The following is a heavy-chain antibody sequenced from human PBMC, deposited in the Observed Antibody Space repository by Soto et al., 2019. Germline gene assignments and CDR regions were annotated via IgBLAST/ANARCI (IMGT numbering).Heavy chain of an antibody. CDR2: VSYEGGV. CDR1: RDSVTSVNNY. CDR3: ARGSAWPNNFFDP. Sequence: QVQLQESGPGLVKASETLSLTCTVSRDSVTSVNNYWSWIRPPPGKGLEWIGYVSYEGGVNYEPSLKGRLTISLDAPKNQFSLHLTSVTAADTALYFCARGSAWPNNFFDPWGQGIRVIVSS. V-gene: IGHV4-61*01. D-gene: IGHD1-20*01. J-gene: IGHJ5*02.